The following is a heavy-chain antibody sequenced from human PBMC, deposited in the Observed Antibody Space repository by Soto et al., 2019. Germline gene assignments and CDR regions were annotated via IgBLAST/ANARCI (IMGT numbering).Heavy chain of an antibody. CDR2: ITTSGSFT. D-gene: IGHD1-26*01. J-gene: IGHJ4*02. CDR1: GFSFSDYN. Sequence: EVQLVESGGVLAQPGGSLRLSCGTSGFSFSDYNMNWVRQAPGKGLEWVSYITTSGSFTLYTDSVKGRFTISRDNAKSSLYLQMHSLRDEDTAVYYCARERPGRPFDYWGQGTLVTVSS. V-gene: IGHV3-48*02. CDR3: ARERPGRPFDY.